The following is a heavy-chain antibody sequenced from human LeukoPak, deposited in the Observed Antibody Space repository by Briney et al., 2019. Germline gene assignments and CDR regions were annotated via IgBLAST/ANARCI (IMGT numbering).Heavy chain of an antibody. Sequence: SETLSLTCTVSGGSISSYYWSWIRQPPGKGLEWIGYIYYSGSTNYNPSLKSRVTISVDTSKNQFSLKLSSVTAADTAVYYCAREMVGDSAAFDIWGQGTMVTVSS. D-gene: IGHD2-21*02. CDR1: GGSISSYY. V-gene: IGHV4-59*01. J-gene: IGHJ3*02. CDR3: AREMVGDSAAFDI. CDR2: IYYSGST.